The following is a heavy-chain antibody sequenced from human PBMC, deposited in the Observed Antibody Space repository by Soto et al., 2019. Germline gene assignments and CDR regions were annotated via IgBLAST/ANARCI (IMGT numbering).Heavy chain of an antibody. J-gene: IGHJ3*01. CDR2: INAANGNT. D-gene: IGHD2-15*01. V-gene: IGHV1-3*01. CDR3: ARRYCSGATCLDAFDL. Sequence: ASVKVSCKASGYTFINSAIHWVRQAPGQRLEWMGWINAANGNTKYSEKFEGRVTITRDTSASTAYMELSSLRSEDTAVFYCARRYCSGATCLDAFDLWGQGTMVTVSS. CDR1: GYTFINSA.